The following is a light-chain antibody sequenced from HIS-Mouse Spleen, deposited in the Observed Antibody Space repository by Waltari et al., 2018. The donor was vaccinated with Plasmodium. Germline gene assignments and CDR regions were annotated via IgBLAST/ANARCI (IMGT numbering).Light chain of an antibody. CDR1: QSVSSN. CDR3: QQYNNWSFT. CDR2: GAS. J-gene: IGKJ3*01. V-gene: IGKV3-15*01. Sequence: EIVMPHSPATLPVSPGERATLSCRASQSVSSNLAWYQQKPGQAPRLLIYGASTRATGIPARFSGSGSGTEFTLTISSLQSEDFAVYYCQQYNNWSFTFGPGTKVDIK.